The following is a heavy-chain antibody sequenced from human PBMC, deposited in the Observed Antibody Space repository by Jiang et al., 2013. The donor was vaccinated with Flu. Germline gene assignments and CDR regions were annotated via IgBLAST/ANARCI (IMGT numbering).Heavy chain of an antibody. D-gene: IGHD4-23*01. Sequence: GPGLVKPSETLSLTCDVSGYSISSGYYWGWIRQPPGKGLEWLGSIYHTGSTYYNPSLRSRVTISVDTSKNQFSLKLSSLTAADTAVYYCARSGNSPGWFDPWGQGTLVTVSS. V-gene: IGHV4-38-2*01. J-gene: IGHJ5*02. CDR1: GYSISSGYY. CDR3: ARSGNSPGWFDP. CDR2: IYHTGST.